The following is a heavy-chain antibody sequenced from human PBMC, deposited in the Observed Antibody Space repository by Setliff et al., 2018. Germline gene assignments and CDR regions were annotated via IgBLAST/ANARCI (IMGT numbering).Heavy chain of an antibody. CDR3: ARGVFPDV. CDR2: IKQDGSEK. D-gene: IGHD2-21*01. V-gene: IGHV3-7*01. Sequence: GGSLRLSCAASGFTFSNSWMSWVRQAPGKGLEWVANIKQDGSEKYYVDSVKGRFTISRDNAKNSLYLQMNSLRAEDTAVYYCARGVFPDVWGKGTTVTVSS. CDR1: GFTFSNSW. J-gene: IGHJ6*04.